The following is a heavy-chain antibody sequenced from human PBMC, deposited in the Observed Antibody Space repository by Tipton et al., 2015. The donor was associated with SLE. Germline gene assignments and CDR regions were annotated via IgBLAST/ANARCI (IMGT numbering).Heavy chain of an antibody. V-gene: IGHV3-23*01. J-gene: IGHJ4*02. CDR2: ISGSGGST. D-gene: IGHD3-10*01. Sequence: SLRLSCAASGFTFSSYAMSWVRQAPGKGLEWVSAISGSGGSTYYADSVKGRFTISRDNSKNTLYLQMNSLRAEDTAVYYCAKDRLPITMVRGALDYWGQGTLVTVSS. CDR3: AKDRLPITMVRGALDY. CDR1: GFTFSSYA.